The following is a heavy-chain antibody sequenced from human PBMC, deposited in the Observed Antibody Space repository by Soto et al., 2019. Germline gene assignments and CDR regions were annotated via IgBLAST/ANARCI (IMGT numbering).Heavy chain of an antibody. V-gene: IGHV3-23*01. CDR1: GFTFSSYA. CDR3: AKLSDFSIKTPPRAPLYFDY. D-gene: IGHD3-3*01. CDR2: ISGSGGST. Sequence: GGSLRLSCAASGFTFSSYAMSWVRQAPGKGLEWVSAISGSGGSTYYADSVKGRFTISRDNSKNTLYLKMNSLRAEDTAVYYCAKLSDFSIKTPPRAPLYFDYWGQGTLVTVSS. J-gene: IGHJ4*02.